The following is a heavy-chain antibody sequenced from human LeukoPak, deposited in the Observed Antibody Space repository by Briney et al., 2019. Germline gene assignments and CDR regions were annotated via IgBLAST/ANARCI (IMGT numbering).Heavy chain of an antibody. CDR1: GYTFTGYY. CDR3: ARDGVGYCGGDCYLDY. V-gene: IGHV1-2*02. CDR2: INPNSGGT. Sequence: ASVKVSCRASGYTFTGYYMHWVRQAPGQGLEWMGWINPNSGGTNYAQKFQGRVTMIRDTSISTAYMELSRLRSGDTAVYYCARDGVGYCGGDCYLDYWGQGTLVTVSS. J-gene: IGHJ4*02. D-gene: IGHD2-21*02.